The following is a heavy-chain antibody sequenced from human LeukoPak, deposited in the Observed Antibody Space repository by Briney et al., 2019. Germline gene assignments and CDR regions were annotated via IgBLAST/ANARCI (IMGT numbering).Heavy chain of an antibody. Sequence: SETLSLTCTVSGGSISTSSYYWSWIRQPPGKGLEWIGYIYYSGSTYYNPSLKSRVTISVDTSKNQFSLKLSSVTAADTAVYYCARGRDYVGRYFDYWGQGTLVTVSS. CDR2: IYYSGST. D-gene: IGHD4-17*01. J-gene: IGHJ4*02. CDR3: ARGRDYVGRYFDY. CDR1: GGSISTSSYY. V-gene: IGHV4-30-4*01.